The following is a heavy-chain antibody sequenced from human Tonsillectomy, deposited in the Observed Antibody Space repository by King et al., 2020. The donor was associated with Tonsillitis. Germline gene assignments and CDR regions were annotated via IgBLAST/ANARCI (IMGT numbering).Heavy chain of an antibody. V-gene: IGHV3-7*03. Sequence: VQLVESGGGLVQPGGSLRLSCAASGFTFSSYWMSWVRQAPGKGLEWVANIKQDGSEKYYVDSVKGRFTISRDNAKNSLYLQMNSLRAEDTAVYYCAKDQDFDFWSGFYTRAFDIWGQGTMVTVSS. J-gene: IGHJ3*02. CDR1: GFTFSSYW. CDR2: IKQDGSEK. D-gene: IGHD3-3*01. CDR3: AKDQDFDFWSGFYTRAFDI.